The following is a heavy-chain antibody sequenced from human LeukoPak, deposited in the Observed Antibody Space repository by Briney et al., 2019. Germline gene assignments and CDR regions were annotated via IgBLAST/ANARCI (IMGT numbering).Heavy chain of an antibody. CDR1: GGSFSGYY. V-gene: IGHV4-34*01. CDR2: INHSGST. CDR3: ARGQIVRDYYDTYGTFDY. D-gene: IGHD3-22*01. J-gene: IGHJ4*02. Sequence: SSETLSLTCAVYGGSFSGYYWSWIRQPPGKGLEWIGEINHSGSTNYHPSLKSRVTISVDTSKNQFSLKVSSVTAADTAVYYCARGQIVRDYYDTYGTFDYWGQGTLVTVPS.